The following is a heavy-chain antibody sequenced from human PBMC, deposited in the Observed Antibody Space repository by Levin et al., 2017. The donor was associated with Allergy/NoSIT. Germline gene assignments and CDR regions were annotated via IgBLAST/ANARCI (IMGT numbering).Heavy chain of an antibody. V-gene: IGHV4-34*01. CDR2: INHSGST. CDR1: GGSFSGYY. Sequence: SETLSLTCAVYGGSFSGYYWSWIRQPPGKGLEWIGEINHSGSTNYNPSLKSRVTISVDTSKNQFSLKLSSVTAADTAVYYCARGHLRLREQQLVRGAFDYWGQGTLVTVSS. CDR3: ARGHLRLREQQLVRGAFDY. J-gene: IGHJ4*02. D-gene: IGHD6-13*01.